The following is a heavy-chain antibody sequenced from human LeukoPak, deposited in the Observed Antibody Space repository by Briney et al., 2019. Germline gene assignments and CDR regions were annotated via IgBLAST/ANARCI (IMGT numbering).Heavy chain of an antibody. CDR2: ISGSGDST. Sequence: GGSQRLSCAASGFTFSSYAMSWVRQAPGKGLEWGSAISGSGDSTYYADSVKGRFTISRDNSKNTLYLQMNSLRADDTAVYYCVKDEGGVQLAYWGQGTLVTVSS. D-gene: IGHD1-1*01. J-gene: IGHJ4*02. V-gene: IGHV3-23*01. CDR1: GFTFSSYA. CDR3: VKDEGGVQLAY.